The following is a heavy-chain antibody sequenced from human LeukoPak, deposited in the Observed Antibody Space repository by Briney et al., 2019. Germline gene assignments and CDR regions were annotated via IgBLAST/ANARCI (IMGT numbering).Heavy chain of an antibody. V-gene: IGHV4-59*01. Sequence: SETLSLTCTVSGGSISSYYWSWIRQPPGKGLEWLGYIYYSGSTNYNPSLKSRVTISVDTSKNQFSLKLSSVTAADTAVYYCARYGSSGYYLPHFDYWGQGTLVTVSS. D-gene: IGHD3-22*01. CDR1: GGSISSYY. J-gene: IGHJ4*02. CDR3: ARYGSSGYYLPHFDY. CDR2: IYYSGST.